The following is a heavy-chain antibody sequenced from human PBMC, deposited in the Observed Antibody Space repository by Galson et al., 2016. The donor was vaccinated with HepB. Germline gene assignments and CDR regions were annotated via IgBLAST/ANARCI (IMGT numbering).Heavy chain of an antibody. CDR1: GFTFNTYA. CDR2: ISYDGSNK. CDR3: AKSRKSTGGASYNSWQRLGVLGLDAFDF. V-gene: IGHV3-30-3*02. J-gene: IGHJ4*02. D-gene: IGHD2-8*02. Sequence: SLRLSCAASGFTFNTYAVHWVRQAPGKGLEWVAVISYDGSNKFYGDSVKGRFTISRDNSKNTLYLQMNSLRAEDTAVYYCAKSRKSTGGASYNSWQRLGVLGLDAFDFWGQGTLVTVSS.